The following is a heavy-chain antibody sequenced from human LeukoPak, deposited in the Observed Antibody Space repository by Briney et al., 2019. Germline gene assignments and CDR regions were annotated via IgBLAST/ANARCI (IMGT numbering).Heavy chain of an antibody. D-gene: IGHD3-10*01. CDR1: GASFSGYY. CDR3: ARHPGAYYYGSGSYYHFDY. V-gene: IGHV4-34*01. CDR2: INHSGTT. J-gene: IGHJ4*02. Sequence: SETLSLTCAVYGASFSGYYWTWIRQPPGKGLEWIGEINHSGTTNYNPSLKSRVTVSVDTSKNQFSLKLSSVTAADTAMYYCARHPGAYYYGSGSYYHFDYWGQGTLVTVSS.